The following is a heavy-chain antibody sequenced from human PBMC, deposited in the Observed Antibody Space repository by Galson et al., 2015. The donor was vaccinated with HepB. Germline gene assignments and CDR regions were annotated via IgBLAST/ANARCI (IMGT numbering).Heavy chain of an antibody. CDR2: ISSNGGSK. D-gene: IGHD2-21*02. Sequence: SLRLSCAASGFTFNNYAMHWVRQAPGKGLEYVSGISSNGGSKYYADSVKGRFTISRDNSKNKLYLQMSSLRADDTAVYYCVKDWAYCGGNCYSYFDYWGQGTLVTVSS. V-gene: IGHV3-64D*06. J-gene: IGHJ4*02. CDR3: VKDWAYCGGNCYSYFDY. CDR1: GFTFNNYA.